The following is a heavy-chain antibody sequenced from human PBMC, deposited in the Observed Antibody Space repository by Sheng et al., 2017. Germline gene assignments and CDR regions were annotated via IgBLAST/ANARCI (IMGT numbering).Heavy chain of an antibody. J-gene: IGHJ4*02. CDR1: GGSISNYY. D-gene: IGHD3-10*01. CDR3: ATGQAGDY. V-gene: IGHV4-59*01. Sequence: EHLQESGPGLVKPSETLSLTCTVSGGSISNYYWCWIRQRPGKGLEWIGYVYYNGNTNFNPSLASRVTMSADTSANQFSLRLSSVTAGDTATYYCATGQAGDYWGQGILVTVSS. CDR2: VYYNGNT.